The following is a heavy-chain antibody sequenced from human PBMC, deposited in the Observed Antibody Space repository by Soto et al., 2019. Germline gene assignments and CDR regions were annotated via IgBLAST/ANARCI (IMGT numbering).Heavy chain of an antibody. CDR3: AKFDEPYYYYYMDV. V-gene: IGHV3-23*01. CDR1: GFTFSSYA. Sequence: EVQLLDSGGGLVQPGGSLRLSCAASGFTFSSYAMSWVRQAPGKGLEWVSAFSGSGDSTYYADSVKGRFTISRDNSKNTLYLQMNSLRAEDTAVYYCAKFDEPYYYYYMDVWGKGTTVTVSS. CDR2: FSGSGDST. J-gene: IGHJ6*03.